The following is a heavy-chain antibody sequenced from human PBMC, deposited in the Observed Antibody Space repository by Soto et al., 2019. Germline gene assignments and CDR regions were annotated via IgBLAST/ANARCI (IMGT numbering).Heavy chain of an antibody. Sequence: GGSLRLSCAVSPPSAFTFRNPWMHWVRQAPGKGREWVGRFKRKTDGGTTDYAAPVKGRFTISRDDSKNTLYLQMKSLKTEDTAVYYCTTARGSSWDFWSGSPRAYYYYYGMDGWGQGTTVTVSS. CDR1: AFTFRNPW. D-gene: IGHD3-3*01. V-gene: IGHV3-15*07. CDR2: FKRKTDGGTT. J-gene: IGHJ6*02. CDR3: TTARGSSWDFWSGSPRAYYYYYGMDG.